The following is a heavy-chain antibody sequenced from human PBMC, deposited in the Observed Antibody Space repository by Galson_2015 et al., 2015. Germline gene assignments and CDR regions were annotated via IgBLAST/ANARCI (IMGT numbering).Heavy chain of an antibody. CDR3: TSDLPWD. J-gene: IGHJ4*02. V-gene: IGHV3-74*01. CDR1: GFTFSSYW. Sequence: SLRLSCAASGFTFSSYWMHWVHQAPGKGLVWVSCINSDGSSTSYADSVKGRFTISRDNAKNTLDLQMNSLRAEDTAVYYCTSDLPWDWGQGTLVTVSS. CDR2: INSDGSST.